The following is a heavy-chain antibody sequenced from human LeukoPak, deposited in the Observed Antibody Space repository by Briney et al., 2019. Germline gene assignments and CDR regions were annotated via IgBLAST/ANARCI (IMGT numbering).Heavy chain of an antibody. CDR1: GYTFTNYW. J-gene: IGHJ4*02. CDR3: ARHRSMGQPHCDY. V-gene: IGHV5-51*01. D-gene: IGHD2-8*01. Sequence: GESLKISCKGSGYTFTNYWIAWVRQMPGKGLEWMGIIYPGDSDTRYSPSFQGQVTISADKSISTAYLQLNSLKASDTAMYYCARHRSMGQPHCDYWGQGTLVTVSS. CDR2: IYPGDSDT.